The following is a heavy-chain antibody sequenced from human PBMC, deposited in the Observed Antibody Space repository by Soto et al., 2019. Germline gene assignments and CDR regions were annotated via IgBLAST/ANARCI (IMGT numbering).Heavy chain of an antibody. D-gene: IGHD3-16*02. J-gene: IGHJ5*02. Sequence: EVQVVESGGGLVQPGGSLRLSCAGSGFTVSRNYMSWVLQAPGKGLEWVSVLYSGSRAYYADSVKGRFTISRDNSKTTLYLPMNSLRADDTAVYYCVRESSYPAWGQGTQVTVSS. CDR3: VRESSYPA. CDR1: GFTVSRNY. V-gene: IGHV3-66*01. CDR2: LYSGSRA.